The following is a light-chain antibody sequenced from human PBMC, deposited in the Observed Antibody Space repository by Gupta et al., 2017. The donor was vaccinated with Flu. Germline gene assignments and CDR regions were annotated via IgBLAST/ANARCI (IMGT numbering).Light chain of an antibody. J-gene: IGKJ1*01. V-gene: IGKV2-30*02. CDR2: KAS. Sequence: VTLGQPASISCRSSQSLVHSEVNTYLHWYQQRPDQSPRRLIDKASNRDSGVPARCSGSGSGTDFTLKISRVQADDVGVEYCQTGRHSSVAFGQGTK. CDR3: QTGRHSSVA. CDR1: QSLVHSEVNTY.